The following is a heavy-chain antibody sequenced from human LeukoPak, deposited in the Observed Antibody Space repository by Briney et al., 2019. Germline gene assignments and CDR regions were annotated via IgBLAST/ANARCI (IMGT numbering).Heavy chain of an antibody. V-gene: IGHV4-38-2*02. CDR1: GGSISSGYY. CDR3: ARVVASYYDILTGYGTPMELDP. Sequence: PSETLSLTCNVSGGSISSGYYWGWIRQPPGKGLEWIGSIYHSGSTYYNPSLKSRVTISVDTSKNQFSLKLSSVTAADTAVYYCARVVASYYDILTGYGTPMELDPWGQGTLVTVSS. CDR2: IYHSGST. D-gene: IGHD3-9*01. J-gene: IGHJ5*02.